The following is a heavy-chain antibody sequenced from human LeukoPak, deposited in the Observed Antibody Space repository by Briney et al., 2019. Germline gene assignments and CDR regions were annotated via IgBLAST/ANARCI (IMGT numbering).Heavy chain of an antibody. V-gene: IGHV4-61*01. CDR3: AELGITMIGGV. CDR1: GYSISSGYY. J-gene: IGHJ6*04. CDR2: IYYSGST. Sequence: NPSETLPLTCTVSGYSISSGYYWGWIRQPPGKGLEWIGYIYYSGSTNYNPSLKSRVTISVDTSKNQFSLKLSSVTAADTAVYYCAELGITMIGGVWGKGTTVTVSS. D-gene: IGHD3-10*02.